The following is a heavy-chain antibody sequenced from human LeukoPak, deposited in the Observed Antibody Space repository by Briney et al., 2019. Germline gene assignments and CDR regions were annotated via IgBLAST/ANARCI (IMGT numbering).Heavy chain of an antibody. CDR1: GGSISSYY. J-gene: IGHJ3*02. V-gene: IGHV4-59*01. CDR3: VRAITPPWQQLPVGAFDI. CDR2: IYYSGST. Sequence: PSETLSLTCTVSGGSISSYYWSWIRQPPGKGLEWIGYIYYSGSTNYNPSLKSRVTISVDTSKNQFSLKLSSVTAADTAVYYCVRAITPPWQQLPVGAFDIWGQGTMVTVSS. D-gene: IGHD6-13*01.